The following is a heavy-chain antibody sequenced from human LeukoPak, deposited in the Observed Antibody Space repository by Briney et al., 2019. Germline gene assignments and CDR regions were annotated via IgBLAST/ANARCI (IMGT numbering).Heavy chain of an antibody. CDR1: GGSISSGDYY. D-gene: IGHD6-6*01. J-gene: IGHJ2*01. CDR3: ATQGPAARPGDWYFDL. Sequence: SQTLSLTCTVSGGSISSGDYYWSWIRQPPGKGLEWIGYIYYSGSTYYNPSLKSRVTISVDTSKNQFSLKLSSVTAADTAMYYCATQGPAARPGDWYFDLWGRGTLVTVSS. V-gene: IGHV4-30-4*01. CDR2: IYYSGST.